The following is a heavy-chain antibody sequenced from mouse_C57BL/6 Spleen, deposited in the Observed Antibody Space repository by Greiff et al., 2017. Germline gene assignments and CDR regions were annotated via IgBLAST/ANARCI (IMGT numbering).Heavy chain of an antibody. D-gene: IGHD1-1*01. V-gene: IGHV1-69*01. CDR2: IDPSDSYT. Sequence: VQLQQPGAELVMPGASVKLSCKASGYTFTSYWMHWVKQRPGQGLEWIGEIDPSDSYTNYNQKFKGKSTLTVDKSSSTAYMQLSSLTSEDSAVYYCARWYYGSSGYFDVWGTGTTVTVSS. J-gene: IGHJ1*03. CDR1: GYTFTSYW. CDR3: ARWYYGSSGYFDV.